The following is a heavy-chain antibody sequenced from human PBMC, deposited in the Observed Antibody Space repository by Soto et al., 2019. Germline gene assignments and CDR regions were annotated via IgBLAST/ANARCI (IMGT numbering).Heavy chain of an antibody. V-gene: IGHV4-59*01. J-gene: IGHJ4*02. CDR3: ASFGGNAYYLDY. Sequence: PSETLSLTCTVSGGSISSYYWSWIRQPPGKGLEWIGYIYYSGSTNYNPSLKSRVTISVDTSKNQFSLKLSSVTAADTAVYYCASFGGNAYYLDYWGQGTLVTVSS. D-gene: IGHD1-1*01. CDR2: IYYSGST. CDR1: GGSISSYY.